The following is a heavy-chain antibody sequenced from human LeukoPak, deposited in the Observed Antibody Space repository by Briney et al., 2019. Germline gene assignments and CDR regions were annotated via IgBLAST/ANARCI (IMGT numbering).Heavy chain of an antibody. D-gene: IGHD1-14*01. CDR3: ARDQLVLPRGISGY. V-gene: IGHV1-18*01. J-gene: IGHJ4*02. CDR2: IAVYNGNT. Sequence: ASVKVSCKASGYTFSSFGISWVRQAPGQGLEWMGWIAVYNGNTNYAQEFQGRLTMTTDTSTSTAYMELRSLRSDDTALYYCARDQLVLPRGISGYWGQGTLVTVSS. CDR1: GYTFSSFG.